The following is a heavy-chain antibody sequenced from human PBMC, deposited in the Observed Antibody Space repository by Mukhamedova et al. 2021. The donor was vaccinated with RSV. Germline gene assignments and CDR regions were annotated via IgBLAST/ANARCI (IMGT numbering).Heavy chain of an antibody. Sequence: EWIGYIYYSGSTYYNPSLKSRVTISVDTSKNQFSLKLSSVTAADTAVYHCARVLYPTVTTGSYFDYWGQGTLVTVSS. CDR2: IYYSGST. D-gene: IGHD4-17*01. V-gene: IGHV4-31*02. CDR3: ARVLYPTVTTGSYFDY. J-gene: IGHJ4*02.